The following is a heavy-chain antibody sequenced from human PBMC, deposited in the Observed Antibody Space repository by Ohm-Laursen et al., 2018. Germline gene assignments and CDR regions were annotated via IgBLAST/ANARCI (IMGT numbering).Heavy chain of an antibody. J-gene: IGHJ5*01. V-gene: IGHV3-23*01. Sequence: SLRLSCTASGFTFSNYSMNWVRQAPGKGLEWVSAIGPSGASTYYADSVKGRFTISRDNSENTLYLQMNGLTADDRALYYCAKAGGTTAPANWVDSWGQGTLVTVSP. CDR2: IGPSGAST. CDR3: AKAGGTTAPANWVDS. D-gene: IGHD1-1*01. CDR1: GFTFSNYS.